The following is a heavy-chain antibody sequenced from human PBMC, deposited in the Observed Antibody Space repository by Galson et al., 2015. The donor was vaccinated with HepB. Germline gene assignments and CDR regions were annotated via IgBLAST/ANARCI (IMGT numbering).Heavy chain of an antibody. D-gene: IGHD6-13*01. J-gene: IGHJ5*02. Sequence: SVKVSCKASGYTFTGYYMHWVRQAPGQGLEWMGWINPNSGGTNYAQKFQGRVTMTRDTSISTAYMELSRLRSDDTAVYYCARVKIAAAGKGIRFDPWGQGTLVTVSS. CDR1: GYTFTGYY. CDR3: ARVKIAAAGKGIRFDP. CDR2: INPNSGGT. V-gene: IGHV1-2*02.